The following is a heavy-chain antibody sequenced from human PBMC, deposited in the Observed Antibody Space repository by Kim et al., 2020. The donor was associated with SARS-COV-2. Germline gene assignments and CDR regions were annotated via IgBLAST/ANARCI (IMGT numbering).Heavy chain of an antibody. D-gene: IGHD3-22*01. CDR1: GAAIDDYY. CDR3: ARKRADSSGFIDS. V-gene: IGHV4-59*01. J-gene: IGHJ4*02. CDR2: IHHNGNS. Sequence: SETLSLTCAVSGAAIDDYYWSWIRQAPGKGLEWIGYIHHNGNSNSNPSLESRVTILLDTSRNQFSLKLTYVTAADSAVYFCARKRADSSGFIDSWGQGTPVIVSS.